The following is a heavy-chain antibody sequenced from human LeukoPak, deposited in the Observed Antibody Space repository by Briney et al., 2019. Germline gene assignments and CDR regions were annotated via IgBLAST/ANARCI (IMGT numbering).Heavy chain of an antibody. CDR1: GFTFSSYG. J-gene: IGHJ6*02. V-gene: IGHV3-30*03. CDR2: ISNDGGDK. D-gene: IGHD6-19*01. CDR3: ARVKQWTYYDMDV. Sequence: AGGSLRLSCAASGFTFSSYGIQWVRQAPGKGLEWVAVISNDGGDKHYADSVKGRFTIFRDNSKNTMYLQMNSLRAEDTAVYYCARVKQWTYYDMDVWGQGTTVTVSS.